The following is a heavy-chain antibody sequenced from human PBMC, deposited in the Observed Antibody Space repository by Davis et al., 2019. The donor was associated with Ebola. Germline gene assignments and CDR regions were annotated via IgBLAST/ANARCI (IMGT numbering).Heavy chain of an antibody. D-gene: IGHD3-10*01. CDR3: ARGGRGYYFDY. CDR2: VTSSGGST. J-gene: IGHJ4*02. CDR1: GFTFSSYA. V-gene: IGHV3-23*01. Sequence: GGSLRLSCAASGFTFSSYAMTWARQVPGKGLEWVSAVTSSGGSTYYADSVKGRFTISRDNSKNTLYLQMNSLRAEDTAVYYCARGGRGYYFDYWGQGTLATVSS.